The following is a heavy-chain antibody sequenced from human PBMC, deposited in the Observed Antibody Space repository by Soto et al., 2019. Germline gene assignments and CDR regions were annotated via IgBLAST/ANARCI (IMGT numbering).Heavy chain of an antibody. D-gene: IGHD3-22*01. V-gene: IGHV3-48*03. CDR1: GFTFSSYE. Sequence: PGGSLRLSCAASGFTFSSYEMNWVRQAPGKGLEWVSYISSSGSTIYYADSVKGRFTISRDNAKNSLYLQMSSLRAEDTAVYYCAREWGYDSSGVHGMDVWGQGTTVTVSS. J-gene: IGHJ6*02. CDR2: ISSSGSTI. CDR3: AREWGYDSSGVHGMDV.